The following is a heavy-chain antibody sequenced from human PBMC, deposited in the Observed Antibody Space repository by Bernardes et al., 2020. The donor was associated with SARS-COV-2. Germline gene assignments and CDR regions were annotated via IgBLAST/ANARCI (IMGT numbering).Heavy chain of an antibody. V-gene: IGHV4-34*01. CDR1: GGSFSDYY. Sequence: SESLSLTCAVYGGSFSDYYWNWIRQSPGKGLEWIGEINHSGSTNYNPSFKSRVAISVDTSGNQFSLKLSSVTVADTAVYYCARRELALDGIVSLMVVLKKSRGALDIWGHGTMVTVSA. CDR3: ARRELALDGIVSLMVVLKKSRGALDI. J-gene: IGHJ3*02. D-gene: IGHD1-7*01. CDR2: INHSGST.